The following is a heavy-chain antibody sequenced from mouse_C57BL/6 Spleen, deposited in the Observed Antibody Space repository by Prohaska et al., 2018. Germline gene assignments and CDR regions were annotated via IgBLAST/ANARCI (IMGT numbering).Heavy chain of an antibody. CDR2: INPDSSTI. Sequence: EVKLLQSGGGLVQPGGSLKLSCAASGIDFSRYWMSWVRRAPGKGLEWIGAINPDSSTINYAPSLKDKFIISRDNAKNTLYLQMSKVRSEDTALYYCASPNWDWYFDVWGTGTTVTVSS. D-gene: IGHD4-1*01. J-gene: IGHJ1*03. CDR3: ASPNWDWYFDV. V-gene: IGHV4-1*01. CDR1: GIDFSRYW.